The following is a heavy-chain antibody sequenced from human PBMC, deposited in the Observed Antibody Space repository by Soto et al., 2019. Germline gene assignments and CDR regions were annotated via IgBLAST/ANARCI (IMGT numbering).Heavy chain of an antibody. J-gene: IGHJ3*01. CDR1: GFTFNTYV. D-gene: IGHD1-7*01. Sequence: EVQLLESGGGLVQPGGSLRLSCAASGFTFNTYVMNWVRQAPGKGLEWVSTISYSADKTHYADSVKGRFTISRDNSRDTLFLQINSLRADDAAVDYCARRARTATTNWGAFDVWGQGTMVTVSS. CDR3: ARRARTATTNWGAFDV. CDR2: ISYSADKT. V-gene: IGHV3-23*01.